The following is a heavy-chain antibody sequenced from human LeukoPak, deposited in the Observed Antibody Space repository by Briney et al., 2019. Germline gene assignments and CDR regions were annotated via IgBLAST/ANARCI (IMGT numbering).Heavy chain of an antibody. D-gene: IGHD2-8*02. CDR3: ARVTGGRPFDY. CDR2: INPSGGST. CDR1: GYTFTSYY. Sequence: GASVKVSCKASGYTFTSYYMHWVRQAPGQGLEWMGIINPSGGSTSYAQKFQGRVTMTRDTSTSTVYMELSSLGSEDTAVYYCARVTGGRPFDYWGQGTLVTVSS. J-gene: IGHJ4*02. V-gene: IGHV1-46*01.